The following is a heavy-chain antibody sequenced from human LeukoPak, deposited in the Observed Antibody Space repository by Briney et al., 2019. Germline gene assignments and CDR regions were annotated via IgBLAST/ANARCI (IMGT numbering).Heavy chain of an antibody. Sequence: QAGRSLRLSCAASGFTFSSYAMHWVRQAPGKGLEWVANIKQDGSEKYYVDSVKGRFTISRDNAKNSLYLQMNSLRAEDTAVYYCAHQWRGAFDIWGQGTMVTVSS. CDR1: GFTFSSYA. D-gene: IGHD6-19*01. V-gene: IGHV3-7*01. J-gene: IGHJ3*02. CDR3: AHQWRGAFDI. CDR2: IKQDGSEK.